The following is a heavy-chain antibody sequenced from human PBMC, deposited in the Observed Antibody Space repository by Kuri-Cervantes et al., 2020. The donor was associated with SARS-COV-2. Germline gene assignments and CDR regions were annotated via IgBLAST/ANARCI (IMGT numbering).Heavy chain of an antibody. J-gene: IGHJ4*02. CDR3: ARGRNYDILTGYYISTPFDY. Sequence: LSLTCAASGFTFSDYYMSWVRQAPGKGLEWVAVIWYDGSNKYYADSVKGRFTIFRDNSKNTLYLQMNSLRAEDTAVYYCARGRNYDILTGYYISTPFDYWGQGTLVTVSS. V-gene: IGHV3-33*08. CDR2: IWYDGSNK. CDR1: GFTFSDYY. D-gene: IGHD3-9*01.